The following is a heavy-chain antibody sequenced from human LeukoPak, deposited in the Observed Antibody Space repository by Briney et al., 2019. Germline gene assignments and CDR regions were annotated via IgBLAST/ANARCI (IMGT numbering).Heavy chain of an antibody. Sequence: ASVNVSCKASGYTLTSYGISWVRQAPGQGLEWMGWISAYNGNTNYAQKLQGRATMPTDTSTSTAYRELRSLRSDDTAVYYCAREESVVATGITGDYWGQGTLVTVSS. J-gene: IGHJ4*02. V-gene: IGHV1-18*01. CDR2: ISAYNGNT. CDR3: AREESVVATGITGDY. CDR1: GYTLTSYG. D-gene: IGHD5-12*01.